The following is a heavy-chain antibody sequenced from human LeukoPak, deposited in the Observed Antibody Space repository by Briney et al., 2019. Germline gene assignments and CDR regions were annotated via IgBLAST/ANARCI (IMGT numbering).Heavy chain of an antibody. Sequence: SETLSLTCTVSGGSISSGSYYWSWIRQPPGKGLEWIGSIYHSGSTYYNPSLKSRVTISVDTSKNQFSLKLSSVTAADTAVYYCATRTYYDYVWGSYRYRNYPVYFDYWGQGTLVTVSS. CDR2: IYHSGST. CDR3: ATRTYYDYVWGSYRYRNYPVYFDY. J-gene: IGHJ4*02. V-gene: IGHV4-39*07. D-gene: IGHD3-16*02. CDR1: GGSISSGSYY.